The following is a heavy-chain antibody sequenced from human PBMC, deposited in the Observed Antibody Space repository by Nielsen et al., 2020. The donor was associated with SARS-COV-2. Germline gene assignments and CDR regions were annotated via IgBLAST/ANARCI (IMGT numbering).Heavy chain of an antibody. CDR1: GGSFSGYY. CDR3: ARDALWGSHGEDY. D-gene: IGHD3-16*01. Sequence: SETLSLTCAVYGGSFSGYYWTWIRQPPGKGLEWIGEIDHSGSTNYNPSLKSRVTISVDTSKNQFSLKLSSVTAADTAVYYCARDALWGSHGEDYWGQGTLVTVSS. V-gene: IGHV4-34*01. CDR2: IDHSGST. J-gene: IGHJ4*02.